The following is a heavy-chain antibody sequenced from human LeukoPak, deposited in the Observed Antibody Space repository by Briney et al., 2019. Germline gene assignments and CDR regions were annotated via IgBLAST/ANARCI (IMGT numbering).Heavy chain of an antibody. CDR3: AKSNYYYDSSGYYELRY. V-gene: IGHV3-30*04. CDR1: GFSLTSYA. Sequence: GGSLRLSCVASGFSLTSYAMHWVRQAPGKGLEWVTILSSDGITQNYADSVRGRFTISRDNSKNTLYLQMNSLRAEDTAVYYCAKSNYYYDSSGYYELRYWGQGTLVTVSS. D-gene: IGHD3-22*01. CDR2: LSSDGITQ. J-gene: IGHJ4*02.